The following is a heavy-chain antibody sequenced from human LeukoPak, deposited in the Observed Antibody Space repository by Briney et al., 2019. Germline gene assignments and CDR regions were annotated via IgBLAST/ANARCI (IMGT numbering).Heavy chain of an antibody. CDR3: ASPGTYYDSEEAFDI. CDR1: GYTFTGYY. D-gene: IGHD3-22*01. CDR2: INPNSGGT. J-gene: IGHJ3*02. Sequence: ASVEVSCKASGYTFTGYYMHWVRQAPGQGLEWMGWINPNSGGTNYAQKFQGRVTMTRDTSISTAYMELSRLRSDDTAVYYCASPGTYYDSEEAFDIWGQGTMVTVSS. V-gene: IGHV1-2*02.